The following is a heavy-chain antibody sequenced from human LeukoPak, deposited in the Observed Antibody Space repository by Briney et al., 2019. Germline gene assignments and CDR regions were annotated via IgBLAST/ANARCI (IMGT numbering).Heavy chain of an antibody. J-gene: IGHJ4*02. CDR3: TRDPRNLDY. CDR2: ISRSGSTK. D-gene: IGHD1-14*01. Sequence: GGSLRLSCAASGFTFSDYNMRWIRQAPGKGLEWVSSISRSGSTKYYADSVKGRFTISRDNAKNSLFLQMNSLRAEDTAVYYCTRDPRNLDYWGQGTLVTVSS. CDR1: GFTFSDYN. V-gene: IGHV3-11*01.